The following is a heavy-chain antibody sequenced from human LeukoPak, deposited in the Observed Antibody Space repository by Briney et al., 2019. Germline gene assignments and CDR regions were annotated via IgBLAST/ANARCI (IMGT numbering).Heavy chain of an antibody. V-gene: IGHV1-46*01. J-gene: IGHJ4*02. CDR1: GYTFTNYY. Sequence: ASVKVSCKASGYTFTNYYIHWVRQAPGQGLEWMGIINPSGGSTGYAQKFQGRDTMTRDTSTNTVYMELSSLRSEDTAFYYCARVPFRTDFDYWGQGTLVTVSS. D-gene: IGHD1-14*01. CDR3: ARVPFRTDFDY. CDR2: INPSGGST.